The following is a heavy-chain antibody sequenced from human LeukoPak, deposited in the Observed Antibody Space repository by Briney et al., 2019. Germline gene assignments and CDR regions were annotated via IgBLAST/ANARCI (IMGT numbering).Heavy chain of an antibody. CDR2: IRQDGSEK. V-gene: IGHV3-7*01. D-gene: IGHD6-13*01. Sequence: GGSLGLSCAASGFIFSDYWVNWVRQAPGKGLEWVASIRQDGSEKTYVDSVKGRFTISRDNTKNSLYLQMSSLTAEDTAVYYCARDGTAAGLYFDLWGQGTLVTVSS. CDR3: ARDGTAAGLYFDL. J-gene: IGHJ4*01. CDR1: GFIFSDYW.